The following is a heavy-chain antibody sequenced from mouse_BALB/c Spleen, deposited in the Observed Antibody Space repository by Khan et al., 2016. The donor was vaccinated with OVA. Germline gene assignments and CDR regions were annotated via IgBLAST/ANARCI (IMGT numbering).Heavy chain of an antibody. CDR3: WIRL. Sequence: EVKLEESGGGLVQPGGSMKLSCVASGFTFSNYWMNWVRQSPEQGLEWVAEIRLKSDDYVTNYAESVKGRFTISRDDSKSSVYWQMSNLGAEDTGIYYCWIRLWGQGTTLTVSS. J-gene: IGHJ2*01. CDR2: IRLKSDDYVT. CDR1: GFTFSNYW. D-gene: IGHD1-2*01. V-gene: IGHV6-6*02.